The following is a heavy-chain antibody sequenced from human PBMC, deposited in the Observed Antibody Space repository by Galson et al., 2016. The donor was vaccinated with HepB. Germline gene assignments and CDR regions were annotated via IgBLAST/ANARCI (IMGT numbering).Heavy chain of an antibody. CDR2: INSDGTIS. D-gene: IGHD3-9*01. CDR1: GFAFGSHW. V-gene: IGHV3-74*01. Sequence: SLRLSCAASGFAFGSHWMHWVRQVPGKGLVWVSRINSDGTISNYADSVKGRFTISIHNSKNTVYLQMNSLRAEDTAVYYCARGSYNILTGYKQGFDYWGQGTLVTVSS. J-gene: IGHJ4*02. CDR3: ARGSYNILTGYKQGFDY.